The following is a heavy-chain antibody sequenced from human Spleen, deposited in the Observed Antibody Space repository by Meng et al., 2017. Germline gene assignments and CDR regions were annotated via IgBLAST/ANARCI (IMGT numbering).Heavy chain of an antibody. CDR2: IYYSGST. V-gene: IGHV4-30-4*01. CDR3: ARVFGDYGGPSGAYYFDY. CDR1: GDSISSDYF. J-gene: IGHJ4*02. D-gene: IGHD4-23*01. Sequence: QVQLQESGPGLVQPSQTLSLTCTVPGDSISSDYFWSWIRQPPGKGLEWIGYIYYSGSTYYNPSLKSRVTISVDTSKNQFSLKLSSVTAADTAVYYCARVFGDYGGPSGAYYFDYWGQGTLVTVSS.